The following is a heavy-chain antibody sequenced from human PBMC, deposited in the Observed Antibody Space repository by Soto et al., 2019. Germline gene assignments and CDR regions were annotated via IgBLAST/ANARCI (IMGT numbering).Heavy chain of an antibody. CDR2: INHSGST. CDR3: ARVRARLLSHAFDF. J-gene: IGHJ3*01. V-gene: IGHV4-34*01. CDR1: GGSFTVYY. D-gene: IGHD3-16*02. Sequence: QVQLQQWGAGLLKPSETLSLTCAVYGGSFTVYYWTWIRQPPGKGLEWIGEINHSGSTNYNPSLKNRVTISLDASKNQFSLKVNSVTAADTAVYFCARVRARLLSHAFDFWGQGTLVTVSS.